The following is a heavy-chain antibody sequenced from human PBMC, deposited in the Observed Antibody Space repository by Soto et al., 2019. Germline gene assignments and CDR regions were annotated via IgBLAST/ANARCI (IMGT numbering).Heavy chain of an antibody. Sequence: GGSLRLSCAASGFTFSSYSMNWVRQAPGKGLEWVSYISSSSSSIYYADSVKGRFTISRDNAKNSLYLQMNSLRDEDTAVYYCARTYYCDSSGYYLYFDYWGQGTLVTVSS. J-gene: IGHJ4*02. CDR1: GFTFSSYS. D-gene: IGHD3-22*01. CDR3: ARTYYCDSSGYYLYFDY. V-gene: IGHV3-48*02. CDR2: ISSSSSSI.